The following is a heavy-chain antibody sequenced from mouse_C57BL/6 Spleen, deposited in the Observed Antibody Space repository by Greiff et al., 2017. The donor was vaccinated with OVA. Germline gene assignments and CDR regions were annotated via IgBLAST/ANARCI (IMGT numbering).Heavy chain of an antibody. CDR2: LNPNNGGT. CDR1: GYTFTDYN. CDR3: ARGVYDYDRFAY. D-gene: IGHD2-4*01. V-gene: IGHV1-22*01. J-gene: IGHJ3*01. Sequence: VQLQQSGPELVKPGASVKMSCKASGYTFTDYNMHWVKQSPGKSLEWIGYLNPNNGGTRYNQKFKGKATLTVNKSSSTAYMELRSLTSEDSAVDYCARGVYDYDRFAYWGQGTLVTVSA.